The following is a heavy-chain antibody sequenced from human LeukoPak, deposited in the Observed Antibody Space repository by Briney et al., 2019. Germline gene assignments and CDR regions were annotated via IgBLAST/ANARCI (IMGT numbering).Heavy chain of an antibody. CDR1: GFTFSSYG. CDR3: AKDLTFGAPFDGWFDP. Sequence: PGGSLRLSCAASGFTFSSYGMHWVRQAPGKGLEWVAFIRYDGSNKYYADSVKGRFTISRDNSKNTLYLQMNSLRAEDTAVYYCAKDLTFGAPFDGWFDPWGQGTLVTVSS. J-gene: IGHJ5*02. CDR2: IRYDGSNK. D-gene: IGHD3-3*01. V-gene: IGHV3-30*02.